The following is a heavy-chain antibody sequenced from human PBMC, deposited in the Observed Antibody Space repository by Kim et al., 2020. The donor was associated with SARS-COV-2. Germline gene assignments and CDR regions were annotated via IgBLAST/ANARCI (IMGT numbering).Heavy chain of an antibody. D-gene: IGHD3-22*01. CDR1: GYSFTSYW. CDR2: SYPGDADT. CDR3: ASHRGNDYDSSGYSHYYYAANV. V-gene: IGHV5-51*01. J-gene: IGHJ6*02. Sequence: GESLKISCKGSGYSFTSYWIGWVRQMPGKGLEWMGISYPGDADTSSSPSFQGQVTISADKSILTAYLQWCSLKASDTAMYYCASHRGNDYDSSGYSHYYYAANVWGQGASLAVS.